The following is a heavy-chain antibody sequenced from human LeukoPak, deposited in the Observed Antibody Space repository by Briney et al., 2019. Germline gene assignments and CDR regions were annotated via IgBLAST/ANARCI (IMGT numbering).Heavy chain of an antibody. D-gene: IGHD6-13*01. CDR2: IIPIFGTA. Sequence: GSSVKVSCKASGGTFSSYAISWVRQAPGQGLEWMGGIIPIFGTANYAQKFQGRVTITADESTSTAYMELSSLRSEDTAVYYCATSHDYSSSWYSGRHYYGMDVWGQGTTVTVS. CDR3: ATSHDYSSSWYSGRHYYGMDV. CDR1: GGTFSSYA. V-gene: IGHV1-69*01. J-gene: IGHJ6*02.